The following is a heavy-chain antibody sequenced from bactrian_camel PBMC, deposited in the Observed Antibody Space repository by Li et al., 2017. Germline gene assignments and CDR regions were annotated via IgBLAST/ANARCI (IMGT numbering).Heavy chain of an antibody. CDR2: IYSDDSNT. D-gene: IGHD4*01. Sequence: QLVESGGGLVQPGRSLRLSCGASGFAFSSYYSSWVRQAPGKGLEWVSSIYSDDSNTYYAESVKGRFTISRDNTKNILYLQMNSLKSEDTALYCCAKDLFTDYARWGQGTQVTVS. CDR3: AKDLFTDYAR. V-gene: IGHV3-2*01. J-gene: IGHJ4*01. CDR1: GFAFSSYY.